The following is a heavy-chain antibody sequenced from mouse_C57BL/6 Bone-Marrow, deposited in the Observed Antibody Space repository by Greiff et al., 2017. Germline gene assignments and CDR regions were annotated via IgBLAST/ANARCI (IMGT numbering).Heavy chain of an antibody. D-gene: IGHD1-1*01. Sequence: VQLQQSGPELVKPGASVKLSCKASGYTFTSYEINWVKQRPGQGLEWIGWINPRDGSTKYNEKFKGKATLTVDTSSSTAYMRLHSLTSEDSAVYCCARGEYDGSSGGWYFDVWGTGTAVTVSA. V-gene: IGHV1-85*01. CDR1: GYTFTSYE. CDR2: INPRDGST. J-gene: IGHJ1*03. CDR3: ARGEYDGSSGGWYFDV.